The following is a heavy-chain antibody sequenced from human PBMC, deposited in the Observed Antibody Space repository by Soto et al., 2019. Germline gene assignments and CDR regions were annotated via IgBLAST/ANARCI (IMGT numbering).Heavy chain of an antibody. CDR3: ARGGNVVVVAAHYGMDV. CDR2: IIPIFGTA. Sequence: QVQLVQSGAEVKKPGSSVKVSCKASGGTFSSYAISWVRQAPGQGLEWMGGIIPIFGTANYAQKFQGRVTITADESTSTAYMELSSLRSEDTAVYYCARGGNVVVVAAHYGMDVWGQGTTVTVSS. V-gene: IGHV1-69*01. J-gene: IGHJ6*02. D-gene: IGHD2-15*01. CDR1: GGTFSSYA.